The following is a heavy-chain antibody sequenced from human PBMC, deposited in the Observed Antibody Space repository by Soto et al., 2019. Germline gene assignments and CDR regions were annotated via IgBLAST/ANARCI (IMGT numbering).Heavy chain of an antibody. V-gene: IGHV3-33*01. D-gene: IGHD5-18*01. CDR1: GFTFSSYG. CDR3: ARDQGKRGYSYGYIDY. CDR2: IWYDGSNK. Sequence: GGSLRLSCAASGFTFSSYGMHWVRQAPGKGLEWVAVIWYDGSNKYYADSVKGRFTISRDNSKNTLYLQMNSLRAEDTAVYYCARDQGKRGYSYGYIDYWGQGTLVTVSS. J-gene: IGHJ4*02.